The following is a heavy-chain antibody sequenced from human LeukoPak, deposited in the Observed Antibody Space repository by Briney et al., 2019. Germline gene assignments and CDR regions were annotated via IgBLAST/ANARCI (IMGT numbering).Heavy chain of an antibody. V-gene: IGHV4-61*01. D-gene: IGHD1-26*01. CDR2: IYYSGST. Sequence: SQTLSLTCTVSGGSISSGSYYWNWIRQPPGKGLEWIGYIYYSGSTNYNPSLKSRVTISVDTSKNQFSLKLSSVTAADTAVYYCARAAYSGSYHSDYWGQGTLVTVSS. J-gene: IGHJ4*02. CDR3: ARAAYSGSYHSDY. CDR1: GGSISSGSYY.